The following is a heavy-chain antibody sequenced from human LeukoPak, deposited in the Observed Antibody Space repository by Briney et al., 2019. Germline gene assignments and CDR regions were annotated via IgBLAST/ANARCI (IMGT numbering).Heavy chain of an antibody. CDR1: GLNFSNYG. V-gene: IGHV3-33*06. J-gene: IGHJ4*02. CDR2: IWYDGSSK. Sequence: GGSLRLSCAASGLNFSNYGMHWVRQAPGKGLEWVAVIWYDGSSKYYADSVKGRFTISRDNSKNTLYLQMNSLRAEDTAVYYCANNFDYWGQGTLVTVSS. CDR3: ANNFDY.